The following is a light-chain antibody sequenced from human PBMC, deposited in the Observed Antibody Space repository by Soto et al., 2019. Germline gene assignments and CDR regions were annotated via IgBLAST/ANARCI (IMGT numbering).Light chain of an antibody. CDR1: QSVSSSY. CDR3: QKYGNSPIT. J-gene: IGKJ5*01. CDR2: GAS. Sequence: EIVLTQSPGTLSLSPGERATLSCRASQSVSSSYLAWYQQKPGQAPRLLIYGASSRATGIPDRFSGSKSGTDFTLTIRGLEPEDVAVYYCQKYGNSPITFGQGTRMEIK. V-gene: IGKV3-20*01.